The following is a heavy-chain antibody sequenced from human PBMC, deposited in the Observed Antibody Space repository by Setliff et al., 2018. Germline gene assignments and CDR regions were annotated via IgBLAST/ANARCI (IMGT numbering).Heavy chain of an antibody. CDR1: GYTFTRYG. D-gene: IGHD2-21*02. CDR3: ARDWFCSGGDCSDVFDF. CDR2: ISAYNGDT. V-gene: IGHV1-18*01. Sequence: GASVKVSCKASGYTFTRYGINWVRQAPGQGLEWVGRISAYNGDTNFAQKFQGRVTLTTDTSTGTAYMELRSLTFDDTAVYYCARDWFCSGGDCSDVFDFWGQGTMVTVSS. J-gene: IGHJ3*01.